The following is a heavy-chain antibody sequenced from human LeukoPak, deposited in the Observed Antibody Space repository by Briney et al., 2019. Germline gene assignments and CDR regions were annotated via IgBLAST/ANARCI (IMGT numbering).Heavy chain of an antibody. J-gene: IGHJ4*02. D-gene: IGHD4-17*01. Sequence: PGRSLRLSCAASGFTFSSYAMHWVRQAPGKGLEWVAVISYDGSNKYYADSVKGRFTIYRDTSKNTLFLQMNSLRVEDTAVYYCASKLTTGNWGQGTLVTVSS. CDR2: ISYDGSNK. V-gene: IGHV3-30*14. CDR3: ASKLTTGN. CDR1: GFTFSSYA.